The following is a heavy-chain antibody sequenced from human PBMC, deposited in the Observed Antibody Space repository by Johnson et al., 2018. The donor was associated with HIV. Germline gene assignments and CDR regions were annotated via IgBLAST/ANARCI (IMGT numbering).Heavy chain of an antibody. CDR3: ARCRDAYTLLSAFDI. CDR1: GFTFSSYG. Sequence: QVQLVESGGGVVQPGRSLRLSCAASGFTFSSYGMHWVRQAPGKGLEWVAVISYDGSNKYYADSVKGRFTISRDNSKNTLYLQMGSLRAEDMAVYFCARCRDAYTLLSAFDIWGQGTVVTVSS. CDR2: ISYDGSNK. D-gene: IGHD5-24*01. J-gene: IGHJ3*02. V-gene: IGHV3-30*19.